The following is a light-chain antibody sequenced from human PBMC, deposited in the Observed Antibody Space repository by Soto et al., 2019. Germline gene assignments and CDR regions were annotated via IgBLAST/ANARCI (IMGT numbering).Light chain of an antibody. CDR3: QQLKTYPLT. Sequence: EIVMTQSPATLSVSPGERATLSCRASQSVSSNLAWYQQKPGQAPRLLIYGASTRAAGTPARFTGSGSGTDFTLTISSLQSEDFATYYCQQLKTYPLTFGGGTKVDIK. CDR1: QSVSSN. CDR2: GAS. V-gene: IGKV3-15*01. J-gene: IGKJ4*01.